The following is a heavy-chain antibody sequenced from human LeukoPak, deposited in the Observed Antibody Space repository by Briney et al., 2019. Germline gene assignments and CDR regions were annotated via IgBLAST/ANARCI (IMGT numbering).Heavy chain of an antibody. CDR3: AIPLEPGDYYYYGMDV. V-gene: IGHV1-69*13. Sequence: SVKVSCKASGGTFSSYAISWVRQAPGQGLEWMGGIIPIFGTANYAQEFQGRVTITADESTSTAYMELSSLRSEDTAVYYCAIPLEPGDYYYYGMDVWGQGTTVTVSS. D-gene: IGHD1-1*01. J-gene: IGHJ6*02. CDR1: GGTFSSYA. CDR2: IIPIFGTA.